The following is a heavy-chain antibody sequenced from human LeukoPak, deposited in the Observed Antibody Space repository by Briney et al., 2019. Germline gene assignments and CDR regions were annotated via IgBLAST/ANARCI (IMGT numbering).Heavy chain of an antibody. CDR1: GYTFSSYG. CDR3: ARDLAPRLTDPEYFDY. Sequence: GASVKVSCKASGYTFSSYGISWVRQAPGQGLEWMGWISAYNGNTNYAQKLRGIFTMTTDTSTSTAYMELRSLRSDDTAVYYCARDLAPRLTDPEYFDYWGQGTLVTVSS. CDR2: ISAYNGNT. D-gene: IGHD1-14*01. V-gene: IGHV1-18*01. J-gene: IGHJ4*02.